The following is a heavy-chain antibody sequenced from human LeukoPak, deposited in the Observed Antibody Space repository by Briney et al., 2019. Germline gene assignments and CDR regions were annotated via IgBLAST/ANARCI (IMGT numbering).Heavy chain of an antibody. CDR2: ISAYNCNT. Sequence: PRASVKVSCKASVYTFTSYGNSGVRQAPGQGLEWMGWISAYNCNTNYAQKLQGRVTMTTDTSTSTAYIELRSLRSDDTAVYYCARGPPSLTPAAMFAWFDPWGQGTLVTVSS. CDR1: VYTFTSYG. CDR3: ARGPPSLTPAAMFAWFDP. J-gene: IGHJ5*02. D-gene: IGHD2-2*01. V-gene: IGHV1-18*04.